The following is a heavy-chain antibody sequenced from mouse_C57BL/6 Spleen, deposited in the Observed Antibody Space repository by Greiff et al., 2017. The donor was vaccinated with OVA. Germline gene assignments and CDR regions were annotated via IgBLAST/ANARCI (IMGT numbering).Heavy chain of an antibody. V-gene: IGHV1-69*01. CDR3: ARTHYYGSSLYFDY. CDR1: GYTFTSYW. Sequence: QVQLQQPGAELVMPGASVKLSCKASGYTFTSYWMHWVKQRPGQGLEWIGEIDPSDSYTNYNQKFKGKSTLTVDKSSSTAYMQLSSLTSEDSAVYYCARTHYYGSSLYFDYWGQGTTLTVSS. CDR2: IDPSDSYT. J-gene: IGHJ2*01. D-gene: IGHD1-1*01.